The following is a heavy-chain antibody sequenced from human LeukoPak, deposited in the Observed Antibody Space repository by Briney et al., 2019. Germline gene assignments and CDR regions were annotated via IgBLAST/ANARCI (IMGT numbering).Heavy chain of an antibody. CDR3: ARGRISNWGFEGTLFDA. CDR2: ITHSGGT. J-gene: IGHJ4*02. CDR1: GVSLNSYY. Sequence: KPSETLSLTCTVSGVSLNSYYWSWLRQPPGKGLEWIGFITHSGGTYFDSSLGGRVTISVDTSKNQFSLRLTSMTAADTAVYFCARGRISNWGFEGTLFDAWGQGVLVTVSS. D-gene: IGHD7-27*01. V-gene: IGHV4-59*01.